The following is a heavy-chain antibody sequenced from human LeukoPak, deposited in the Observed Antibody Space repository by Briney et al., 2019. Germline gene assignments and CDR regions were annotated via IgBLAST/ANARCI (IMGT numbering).Heavy chain of an antibody. D-gene: IGHD2-21*02. CDR2: VYTSGST. CDR1: GGSISSYY. V-gene: IGHV4-4*07. J-gene: IGHJ4*02. Sequence: PSETLSLTCTVSGGSISSYYWSWIRQPAGKGLEWIGRVYTSGSTNYNPSLKSRVTMSVDTSKNQFSLKLSSVTAADTAVYYCARGGGDACNFHFDYWGQGTLVTVSS. CDR3: ARGGGDACNFHFDY.